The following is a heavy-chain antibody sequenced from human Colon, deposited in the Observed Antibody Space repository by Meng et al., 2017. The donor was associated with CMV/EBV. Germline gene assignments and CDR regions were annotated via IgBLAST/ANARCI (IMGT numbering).Heavy chain of an antibody. V-gene: IGHV4-59*08. D-gene: IGHD5-24*01. J-gene: IGHJ5*01. CDR2: IYYTGST. Sequence: SETLSLTCTVSGVSIRSYYWSWLRQSRGKGLEGLAYIYYTGSTNYNPSLKSRVTVSIDTSENQFSLQLSSVTAADTAVYYCARLTTGGDGYNHFDSWGQGTPVTVSS. CDR1: GVSIRSYY. CDR3: ARLTTGGDGYNHFDS.